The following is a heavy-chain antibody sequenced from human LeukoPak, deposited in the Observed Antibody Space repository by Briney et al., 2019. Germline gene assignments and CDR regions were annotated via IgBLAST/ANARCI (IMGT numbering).Heavy chain of an antibody. Sequence: SVKVPCKASGGTFSSYTIRWVRQPPGKGLEWMGRIIPILGIANYAQKFQGRVTITADKSTSTAYMELSSLRSEDTAVYYCARVGATGNWFDPWGQGTPVTVSS. CDR1: GGTFSSYT. V-gene: IGHV1-69*02. CDR3: ARVGATGNWFDP. CDR2: IIPILGIA. D-gene: IGHD1-26*01. J-gene: IGHJ5*02.